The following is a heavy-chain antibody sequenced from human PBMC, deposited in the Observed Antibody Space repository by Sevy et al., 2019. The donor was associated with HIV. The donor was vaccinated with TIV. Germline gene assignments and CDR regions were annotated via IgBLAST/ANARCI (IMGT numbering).Heavy chain of an antibody. D-gene: IGHD3-3*01. J-gene: IGHJ3*02. V-gene: IGHV3-30*18. CDR3: AKDRSNPTYYDFWSGYRPGDAFDI. Sequence: GGSLRLSCAASGFTFSSYGMHWVRQAPGKGLEWVAVISYDGSNKYYADSVKGRFTISRYNSKNTLYLQMNSLRAEDTAVYYCAKDRSNPTYYDFWSGYRPGDAFDIWGQGTMVTVSS. CDR1: GFTFSSYG. CDR2: ISYDGSNK.